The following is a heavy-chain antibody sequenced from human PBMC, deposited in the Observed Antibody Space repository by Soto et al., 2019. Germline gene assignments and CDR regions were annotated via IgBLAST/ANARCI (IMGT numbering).Heavy chain of an antibody. CDR3: ARQNYDILTGHDDSNFDP. V-gene: IGHV5-51*01. CDR2: IYPGDSDT. Sequence: PGESLKISCKGSGYSFTSYWIGWVRQMPGKGLEWMGIIYPGDSDTRYSPSFQGQVTISADKSISTAYLQWSSLKASDTAMYYCARQNYDILTGHDDSNFDPWGQGTLVTVSS. D-gene: IGHD3-9*01. J-gene: IGHJ5*02. CDR1: GYSFTSYW.